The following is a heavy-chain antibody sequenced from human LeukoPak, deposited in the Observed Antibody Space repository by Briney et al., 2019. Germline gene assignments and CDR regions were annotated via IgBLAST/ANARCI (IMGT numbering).Heavy chain of an antibody. Sequence: GGSLRLSCAASGFTFSSYAMSWVRQAPGKGLEWVSTISGSGGSTYYVDSVKGRFTISRDNSRNTLYLQMISLRAEDTAVYYCAKIYSNYFYYMDVWGKGTTVTVSS. CDR3: AKIYSNYFYYMDV. CDR1: GFTFSSYA. D-gene: IGHD4-11*01. V-gene: IGHV3-23*01. CDR2: ISGSGGST. J-gene: IGHJ6*03.